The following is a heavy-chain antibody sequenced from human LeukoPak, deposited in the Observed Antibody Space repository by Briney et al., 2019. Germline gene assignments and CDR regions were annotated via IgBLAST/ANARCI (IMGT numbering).Heavy chain of an antibody. Sequence: ASVKVSCKASGGTFSSYAISWVRQAPGQGLEWMGRIIPILGIANYAQKFQGRVTITADKSTSTAYMELSSLRSEDTAVYYCARDPSVAYYYDSSGYYYFDYWGQGTLVTVSS. CDR2: IIPILGIA. CDR1: GGTFSSYA. V-gene: IGHV1-69*04. J-gene: IGHJ4*02. D-gene: IGHD3-22*01. CDR3: ARDPSVAYYYDSSGYYYFDY.